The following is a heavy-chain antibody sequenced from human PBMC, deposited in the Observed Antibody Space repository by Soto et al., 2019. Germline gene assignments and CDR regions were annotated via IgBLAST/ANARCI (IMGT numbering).Heavy chain of an antibody. D-gene: IGHD6-13*01. CDR2: FIPVFDST. Sequence: QVQLVQTGAEVKKPGSSVTVSCKASAGTFSNYAINWVRQAPGQGLEWLGGFIPVFDSTRYAQKFLGRVTITADESTSTAYMELSSLRSEDTAVYYCARALYSSTWSYYYYGMDVWGQGTTVTVSS. V-gene: IGHV1-69*01. J-gene: IGHJ6*02. CDR1: AGTFSNYA. CDR3: ARALYSSTWSYYYYGMDV.